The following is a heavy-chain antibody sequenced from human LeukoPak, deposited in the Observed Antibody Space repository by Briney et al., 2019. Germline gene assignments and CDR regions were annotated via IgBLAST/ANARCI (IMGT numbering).Heavy chain of an antibody. Sequence: SETLSLTCTVSGGSISSGSYYWSWIRQPAGKGLEWIGRIYTSGSTNYNPSLKSRVTISVETSKNQFSLKLSSVTAADTAVYYCARGSIAARQNEPSPQHGMDVWGQGTTVTVSS. D-gene: IGHD6-6*01. CDR3: ARGSIAARQNEPSPQHGMDV. CDR2: IYTSGST. V-gene: IGHV4-61*02. CDR1: GGSISSGSYY. J-gene: IGHJ6*02.